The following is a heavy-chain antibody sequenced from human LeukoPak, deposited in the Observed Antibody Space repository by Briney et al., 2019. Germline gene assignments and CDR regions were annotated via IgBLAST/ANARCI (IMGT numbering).Heavy chain of an antibody. J-gene: IGHJ4*02. CDR1: GDSISTYY. D-gene: IGHD3-16*01. Sequence: SETLSLTCTVSGDSISTYYWSWIRQPPGKGLEWIGYTYYSGSANYNPSLMSRVTISVDTSKNQFSLKLGSVTAADTAVYYCARSYTNLLFFDFWGQGTLVPVSS. CDR3: ARSYTNLLFFDF. CDR2: TYYSGSA. V-gene: IGHV4-59*01.